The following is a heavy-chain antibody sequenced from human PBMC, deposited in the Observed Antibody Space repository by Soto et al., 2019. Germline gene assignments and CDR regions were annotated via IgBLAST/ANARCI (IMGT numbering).Heavy chain of an antibody. CDR2: IYYSGST. J-gene: IGHJ4*02. CDR3: ARALGDFWSGSPAPLDY. CDR1: GGSISSGGYY. Sequence: SETLSLTCTVSGGSISSGGYYWSWIRQHPGKGLEWIGYIYYSGSTYYNPSLKSRVTISVDTSKNQFSLKLSSVTAADTAVYYCARALGDFWSGSPAPLDYWGQGTLVTVSS. D-gene: IGHD3-3*01. V-gene: IGHV4-31*03.